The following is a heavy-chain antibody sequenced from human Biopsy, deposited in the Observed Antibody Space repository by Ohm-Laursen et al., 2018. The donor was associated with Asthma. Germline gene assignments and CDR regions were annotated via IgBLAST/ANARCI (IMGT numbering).Heavy chain of an antibody. D-gene: IGHD1-7*01. CDR1: GYTFTSYY. CDR3: ARRGITGTTLDY. J-gene: IGHJ4*02. Sequence: ASAKVSCKASGYTFTSYYMHWVRQAPGQGLEWMGIINPSGGSTSYAQKFQGRVTMTRDTSTSTVYMELSSLRSEDTAVYYCARRGITGTTLDYWGQGTLVTVSS. CDR2: INPSGGST. V-gene: IGHV1-46*01.